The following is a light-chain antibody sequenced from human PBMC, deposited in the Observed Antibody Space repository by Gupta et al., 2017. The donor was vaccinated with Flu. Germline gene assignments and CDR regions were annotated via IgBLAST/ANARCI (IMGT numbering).Light chain of an antibody. CDR3: QEANNFPQLT. J-gene: IGKJ4*01. V-gene: IGKV1-12*01. CDR1: HGISAW. CDR2: GAT. Sequence: SPSSVSASVGDRVTITCRASHGISAWLAWYQQKPGKAPNLLIYGATTLWARVPLRFSGSESGADFTLTIDNLQPEDFATYYCQEANNFPQLTFGGGTKVEI.